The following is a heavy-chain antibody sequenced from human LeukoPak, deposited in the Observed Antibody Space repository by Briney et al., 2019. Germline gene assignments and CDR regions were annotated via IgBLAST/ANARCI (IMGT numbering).Heavy chain of an antibody. CDR3: ARMDGYNDFDY. CDR2: MYYSGST. Sequence: KASDTLALTCTVSGCAISSNSYYWGGIRQPPGKGLVSIGSMYYSGSTYYNPSLTSRVNIYVDTCKNQFSLKLSSVTDADTAVYYCARMDGYNDFDYWGQGTLVTVSS. CDR1: GCAISSNSYY. J-gene: IGHJ4*02. V-gene: IGHV4-39*01. D-gene: IGHD5-24*01.